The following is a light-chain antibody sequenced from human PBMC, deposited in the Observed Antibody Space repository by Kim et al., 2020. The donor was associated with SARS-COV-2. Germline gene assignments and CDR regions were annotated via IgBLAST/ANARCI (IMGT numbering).Light chain of an antibody. CDR2: WAS. CDR3: QQYYTTPRT. CDR1: QSVLYSSNSNNY. V-gene: IGKV4-1*01. J-gene: IGKJ1*01. Sequence: DFVMTQSPDSLTVSLGERATINCKSSQSVLYSSNSNNYLTWYQQKPGQPPKLLISWASTRESGVPDRFSGSGSGTDFTLTISSLQAEDVAVYYCQQYYTTPRTFGQGTKVDIK.